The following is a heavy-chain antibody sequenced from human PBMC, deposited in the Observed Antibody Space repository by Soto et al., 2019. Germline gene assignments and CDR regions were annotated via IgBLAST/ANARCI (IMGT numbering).Heavy chain of an antibody. CDR1: GGTFSSSA. D-gene: IGHD4-4*01. J-gene: IGHJ6*02. CDR3: ARDNDRLQLGGNYYYILDV. CDR2: IIPLFRTP. V-gene: IGHV1-69*12. Sequence: QVQLVQSGAEMKEPGSSVKVSCKTSGGTFSSSAISWLRQAPGQGLEWMGGIIPLFRTPDYAQKFQGRVTTAANESTSTAYMELSRLRSEDTTVYYCARDNDRLQLGGNYYYILDVWGQGTTITVSS.